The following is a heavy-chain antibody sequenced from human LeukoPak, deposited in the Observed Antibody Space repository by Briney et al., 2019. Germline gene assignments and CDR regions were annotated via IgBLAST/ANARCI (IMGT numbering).Heavy chain of an antibody. V-gene: IGHV4-59*11. CDR3: ASTLVEYCSSTSCSPDLQGGWFDP. J-gene: IGHJ5*02. CDR1: GDSISSHY. Sequence: SETLSLTCTVSGDSISSHYWSWIRQPPGKGLEWIGYIYYSGSTNYNPSLKSRVTISVDTSKNQFSLKLSSVTAADTAVYYCASTLVEYCSSTSCSPDLQGGWFDPWGQGTLVTVSS. D-gene: IGHD2-2*01. CDR2: IYYSGST.